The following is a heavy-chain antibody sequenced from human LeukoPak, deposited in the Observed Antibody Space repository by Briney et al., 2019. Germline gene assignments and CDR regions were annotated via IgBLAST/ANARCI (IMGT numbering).Heavy chain of an antibody. J-gene: IGHJ3*02. CDR2: IYHSGST. CDR3: ARDRVRGSHAFDI. V-gene: IGHV4-34*01. D-gene: IGHD3-10*01. CDR1: GGSFSGYY. Sequence: PSEALSLTCAVSGGSFSGYYWSWIRQTPGRGLEWVGEIYHSGSTNYNPSLKSRVTISVDTSKNQCSLKLSSVTGADTAVYYCARDRVRGSHAFDIWGQGTMVTVSS.